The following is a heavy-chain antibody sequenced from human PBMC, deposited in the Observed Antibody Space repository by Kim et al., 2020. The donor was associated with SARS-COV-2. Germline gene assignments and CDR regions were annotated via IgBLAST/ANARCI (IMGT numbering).Heavy chain of an antibody. Sequence: GGSLRLSCAASGFTFSSYDMHWVRQATGKGLEWVSAIGTAGDTYYPGSVKGRFTISRENAKNSLYLQMNSLRAGDTAVYYCARAKALFWDFDYWGQGTLVTVSS. CDR1: GFTFSSYD. J-gene: IGHJ4*02. V-gene: IGHV3-13*01. CDR2: IGTAGDT. D-gene: IGHD2-21*01. CDR3: ARAKALFWDFDY.